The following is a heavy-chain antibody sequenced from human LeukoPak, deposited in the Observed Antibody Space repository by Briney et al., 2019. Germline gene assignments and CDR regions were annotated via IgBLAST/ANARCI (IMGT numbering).Heavy chain of an antibody. J-gene: IGHJ6*03. CDR3: ARGPLGYCSSTSCPNPWDYYYYYMDV. CDR2: VNPNSGGT. V-gene: IGHV1-2*02. CDR1: GYTFTGYY. D-gene: IGHD2-2*01. Sequence: GASVKVSCKASGYTFTGYYMHWVRQAPGQGLEWMGWVNPNSGGTNYAQKFQGRVTMTRDTSISTAYMELSRLRSDDTAVYYCARGPLGYCSSTSCPNPWDYYYYYMDVWGKGTTVTVFS.